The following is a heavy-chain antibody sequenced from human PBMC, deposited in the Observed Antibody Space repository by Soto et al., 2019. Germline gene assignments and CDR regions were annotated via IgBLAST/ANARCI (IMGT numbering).Heavy chain of an antibody. D-gene: IGHD3-16*01. CDR2: INPNSGGT. J-gene: IGHJ6*02. Sequence: QVQLVQSGAEVKKPGASVKVSCKASGYTFTGYYMHWVRQAPGQGLEWMGWINPNSGGTNYAQKFQGWVTMTRDTSISTAYMELSRLRSDDTAVYYCARGYTTFGGVTDYYYYGMDVWGQGTTVTVSS. CDR3: ARGYTTFGGVTDYYYYGMDV. V-gene: IGHV1-2*04. CDR1: GYTFTGYY.